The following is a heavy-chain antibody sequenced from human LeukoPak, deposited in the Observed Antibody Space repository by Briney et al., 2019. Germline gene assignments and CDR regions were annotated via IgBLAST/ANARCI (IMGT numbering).Heavy chain of an antibody. Sequence: ASVKVSCKASGYTFTSYYMHWVRQAPGQGLEWMGIINPSGGSTSYAQKFQGRVTMTRHTSTSTVYMELSSLRSEDTAVYYCTRETSSRYFDYWGQGTLVTVSS. J-gene: IGHJ4*02. V-gene: IGHV1-46*01. CDR3: TRETSSRYFDY. CDR1: GYTFTSYY. CDR2: INPSGGST.